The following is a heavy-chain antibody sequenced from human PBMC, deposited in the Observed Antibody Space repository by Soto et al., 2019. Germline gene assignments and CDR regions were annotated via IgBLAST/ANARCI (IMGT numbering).Heavy chain of an antibody. CDR2: IIPIFGTA. D-gene: IGHD2-15*01. V-gene: IGHV1-69*13. J-gene: IGHJ5*02. CDR1: GDTFSSYA. CDR3: ASTPFLVAATPQRVWFDP. Sequence: ASVKVSCKASGDTFSSYAISWVRQAPGQGLEWMGGIIPIFGTANYAQKFQGRVTITADESTSTAYMELSSLRSEDTAVYYCASTPFLVAATPQRVWFDPWGQGTLVTVSS.